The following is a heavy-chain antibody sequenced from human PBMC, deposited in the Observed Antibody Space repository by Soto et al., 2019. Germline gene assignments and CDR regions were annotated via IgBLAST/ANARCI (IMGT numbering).Heavy chain of an antibody. CDR3: AREPARYCSSNPCSPDNWFDP. J-gene: IGHJ5*02. CDR2: IKPDGSEK. Sequence: HPGGSLRLSCGASGFTFSDYWMSWVRQAPGKGLEWVANIKPDGSEKYYVDSVKGRFTISRDNAKNSLYLQMNSLRAEDTAMFYCAREPARYCSSNPCSPDNWFDPWGQGTLVTVSS. D-gene: IGHD2-2*01. V-gene: IGHV3-7*03. CDR1: GFTFSDYW.